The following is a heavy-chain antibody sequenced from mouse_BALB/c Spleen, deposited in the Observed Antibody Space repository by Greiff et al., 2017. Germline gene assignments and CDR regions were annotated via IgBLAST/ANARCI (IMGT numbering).Heavy chain of an antibody. CDR3: ARGEGYSMDY. CDR1: GYNFTSYW. CDR2: IYPGSGST. V-gene: IGHV1-55*01. Sequence: VQLQQPGAELVKPGTSVKLSCKASGYNFTSYWINWVKLRPGQGLEWIGDIYPGSGSTNYNEKFKSKATLTVDTSSSTAYMQLSSLASEDSARYYCARGEGYSMDYWGQGTSVTVSS. J-gene: IGHJ4*01.